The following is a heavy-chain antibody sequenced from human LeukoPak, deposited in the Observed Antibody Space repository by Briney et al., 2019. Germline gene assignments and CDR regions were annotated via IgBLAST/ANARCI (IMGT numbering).Heavy chain of an antibody. J-gene: IGHJ4*02. D-gene: IGHD1-26*01. CDR1: GFTFSSYW. Sequence: GGSLRLSCAASGFTFSSYWMHWVRQAPGKGLGWVARINSDGSSPSYADSVKGRFSISRDNAKNTLYLQMNSLRAEDTAVYYCARDLTTVVGPVDHWGQGTLVTVSS. CDR2: INSDGSSP. V-gene: IGHV3-74*01. CDR3: ARDLTTVVGPVDH.